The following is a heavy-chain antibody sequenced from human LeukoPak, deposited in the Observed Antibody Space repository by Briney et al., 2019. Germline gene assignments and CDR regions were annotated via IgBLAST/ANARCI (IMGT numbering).Heavy chain of an antibody. CDR1: GCSISSSNW. CDR2: AYHSGRT. CDR3: ARDYRFYCSSTNCPPEAFDI. V-gene: IGHV4-4*02. J-gene: IGHJ3*02. D-gene: IGHD2-2*01. Sequence: PSETLSLTCAVSGCSISSSNWWSWVRQPPGKGLEWIGEAYHSGRTNYNPSLKSRVTISVDKSKNQFSLKLSSVTAADTAVYYCARDYRFYCSSTNCPPEAFDIWGQGTMVTVSS.